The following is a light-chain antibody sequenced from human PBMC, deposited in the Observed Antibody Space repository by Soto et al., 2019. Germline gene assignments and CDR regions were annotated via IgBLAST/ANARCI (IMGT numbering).Light chain of an antibody. Sequence: EIVLTQSPGTLSLSPGERATLSCRASQSVSSSYLAWYQQKPGQAPRLLIYGASSRAIGIPDRFSGSGSGTDFTLTISRLEPEDFAVYYCQQHGSSPITFGHGTRLEIK. J-gene: IGKJ5*01. CDR2: GAS. CDR3: QQHGSSPIT. CDR1: QSVSSSY. V-gene: IGKV3-20*01.